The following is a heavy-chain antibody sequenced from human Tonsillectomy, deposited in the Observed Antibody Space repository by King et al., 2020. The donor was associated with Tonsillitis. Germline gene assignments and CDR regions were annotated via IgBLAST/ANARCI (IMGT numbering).Heavy chain of an antibody. Sequence: QLQESGPGLVKPSETLSLTCTVSGGSISSSTYYWGWVRQPPGKGLEWIGGIDYGGITHYNPSLKSRVTISVDTSKIQFALKLSSVTAADTAVYYCARLTLTIFYFYYMDVWGKGTTVTVSS. CDR1: GGSISSSTYY. CDR3: ARLTLTIFYFYYMDV. CDR2: IDYGGIT. J-gene: IGHJ6*03. D-gene: IGHD4-11*01. V-gene: IGHV4-39*01.